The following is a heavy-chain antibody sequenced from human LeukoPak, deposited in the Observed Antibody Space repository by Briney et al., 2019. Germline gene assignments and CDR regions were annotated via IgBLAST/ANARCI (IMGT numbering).Heavy chain of an antibody. Sequence: PGGSLRLSCAASGFTFSSYAMSWVRQAPGKGLEWVSAISGSGGSTYYADSVKGRFTISRDNSKNTLYLQMNSLRAKDTAVYYCARTGGVICSSTSCPYADVYDAFDIWGQGTMVTVSS. J-gene: IGHJ3*02. CDR1: GFTFSSYA. CDR3: ARTGGVICSSTSCPYADVYDAFDI. V-gene: IGHV3-23*01. D-gene: IGHD2-2*01. CDR2: ISGSGGST.